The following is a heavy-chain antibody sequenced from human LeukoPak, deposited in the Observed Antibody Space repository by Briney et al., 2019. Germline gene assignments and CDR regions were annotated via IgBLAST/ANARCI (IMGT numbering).Heavy chain of an antibody. CDR1: GFTLITYW. CDR2: INQDGSEK. D-gene: IGHD4-17*01. CDR3: AGACDFGVWVFDY. Sequence: GGSLRLSCAASGFTLITYWMTWVRQAPGKGLEWVANINQDGSEKYYVGSVKGRFTISRDNAKNSLHLQMSSLRAEDTAVYYCAGACDFGVWVFDYWGQGTLVTVSS. V-gene: IGHV3-7*04. J-gene: IGHJ4*02.